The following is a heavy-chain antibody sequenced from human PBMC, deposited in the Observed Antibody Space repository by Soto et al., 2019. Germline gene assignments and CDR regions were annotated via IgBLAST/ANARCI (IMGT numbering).Heavy chain of an antibody. J-gene: IGHJ3*02. Sequence: GASVKVSCKASGGTFSSYAISWVRQAPGQGLEWMGGIIPIFGTANYAQKFQGRVTITADESTSTAYMELSSLRSEDTAVYYCARGSYREDYGGNSISVAFDIWGQRTMVTVSS. CDR2: IIPIFGTA. CDR3: ARGSYREDYGGNSISVAFDI. V-gene: IGHV1-69*13. D-gene: IGHD4-17*01. CDR1: GGTFSSYA.